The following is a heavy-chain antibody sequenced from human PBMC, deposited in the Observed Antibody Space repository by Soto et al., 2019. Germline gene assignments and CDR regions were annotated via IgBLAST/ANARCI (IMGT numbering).Heavy chain of an antibody. CDR3: AHAYGGRALY. CDR1: GFSLTTDRVG. Sequence: QITLKESGLTLVKPTQTLTLTCTFSGFSLTTDRVGVGWIRQPPGEALEWLAVIYWDDSKTYRPSLESRLTITKDTSKNQVALTMTTMDSLDTAPYYCAHAYGGRALYWGQGTLVTVSS. V-gene: IGHV2-5*02. D-gene: IGHD1-26*01. CDR2: IYWDDSK. J-gene: IGHJ4*02.